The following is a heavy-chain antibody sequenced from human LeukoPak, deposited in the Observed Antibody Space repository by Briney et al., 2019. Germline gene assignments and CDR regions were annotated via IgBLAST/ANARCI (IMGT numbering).Heavy chain of an antibody. V-gene: IGHV3-21*01. Sequence: GGSLRLSCAASGFTFSSYSMNWVRQAPGKGLEWVSSISSSSSYIYYADSVKGRFTISRDNAKNSLYLQMNSLRAEDTAVYYCAREEYYYDSSGLCWGQGTLVTVSS. D-gene: IGHD3-22*01. CDR3: AREEYYYDSSGLC. CDR1: GFTFSSYS. J-gene: IGHJ4*02. CDR2: ISSSSSYI.